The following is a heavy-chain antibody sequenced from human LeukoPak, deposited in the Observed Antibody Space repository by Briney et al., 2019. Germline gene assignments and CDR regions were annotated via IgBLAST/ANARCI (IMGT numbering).Heavy chain of an antibody. D-gene: IGHD3-10*01. V-gene: IGHV1-69*06. CDR1: GGTFSSYA. J-gene: IGHJ3*02. CDR3: AKDPRGSGSYRNIDI. CDR2: IIPIFGTA. Sequence: SVKVSCKASGGTFSSYAISWARQAPGQGLEWMGGIIPIFGTANYAQKFQGRVTITADKSTSTAYMELSSLRSEDTAVYYCAKDPRGSGSYRNIDIWGQGTMVTVSS.